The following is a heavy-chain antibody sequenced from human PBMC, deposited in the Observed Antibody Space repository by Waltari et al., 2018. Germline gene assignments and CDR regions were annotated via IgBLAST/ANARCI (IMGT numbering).Heavy chain of an antibody. V-gene: IGHV1-69*12. Sequence: HVQLVQSGGVVKKPGSSVKVSCKASGGPLSSYAITWLGLAPGQGLEWMGGLIPIFGTANYAQKFQGRVTITADESTSTAYMELSSLRSEDTAVYYCARVLVTTMNGYYYYYMDVWGKGTTVTVSS. CDR1: GGPLSSYA. CDR2: LIPIFGTA. CDR3: ARVLVTTMNGYYYYYMDV. J-gene: IGHJ6*03. D-gene: IGHD4-4*01.